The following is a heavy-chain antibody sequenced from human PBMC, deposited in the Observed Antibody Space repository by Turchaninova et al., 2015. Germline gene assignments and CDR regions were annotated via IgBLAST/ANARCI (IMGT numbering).Heavy chain of an antibody. Sequence: GGSLRLSCAASGFTVSSDYMSWVRQAPGKGLEWISIIYSDGRTYYADSMRGRFSIARDDSRNTVSLQIYNLRAEDTAVYYCGRVGQVAKLMESWGQGTLVTVS. CDR1: GFTVSSDY. CDR3: GRVGQVAKLMES. V-gene: IGHV3-53*01. D-gene: IGHD2-8*01. CDR2: IYSDGRT. J-gene: IGHJ5*02.